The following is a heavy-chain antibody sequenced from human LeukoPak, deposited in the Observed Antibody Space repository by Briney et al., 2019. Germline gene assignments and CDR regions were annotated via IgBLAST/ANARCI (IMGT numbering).Heavy chain of an antibody. J-gene: IGHJ3*01. V-gene: IGHV4-30-4*08. Sequence: SQTLSLTCTVSGGSISSGDYYWSWIRQPPGKGLEWIGYIYYSGSTYYNPSLKGRVTISVDTSKNQFSLKLSSVTAADTAVYYCARDDDFWSGYHIGAFDVWGQGTMVTVSS. CDR1: GGSISSGDYY. CDR2: IYYSGST. D-gene: IGHD3-3*01. CDR3: ARDDDFWSGYHIGAFDV.